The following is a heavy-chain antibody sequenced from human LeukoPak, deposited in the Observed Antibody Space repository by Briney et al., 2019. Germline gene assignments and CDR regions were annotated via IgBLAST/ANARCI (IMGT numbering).Heavy chain of an antibody. CDR3: ARIRITIFGVVIYGMDV. J-gene: IGHJ6*02. D-gene: IGHD3-3*01. CDR2: MNPNSGNT. CDR1: AYTCTSYD. V-gene: IGHV1-8*01. Sequence: GASVKVSCKASAYTCTSYDINWVRQATGQGLEWMGWMNPNSGNTGYAQKFQGRVTMTRNTSISTAYMELSSLRSEDTAVYYCARIRITIFGVVIYGMDVWGQGTTVTVSS.